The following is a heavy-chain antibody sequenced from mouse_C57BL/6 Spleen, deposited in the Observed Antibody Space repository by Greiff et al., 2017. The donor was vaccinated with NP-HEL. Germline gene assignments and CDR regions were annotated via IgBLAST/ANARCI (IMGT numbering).Heavy chain of an antibody. CDR2: INSDGSST. CDR1: GFTFSDYY. Sequence: EVQLMESEGGLVQPGSSMKLSCTASGFTFSDYYMAWVRQVPEKGLEWVANINSDGSSTYYLDTLKSRFIISGDNAKNILYLQMSSLKSEDTATYYCARDASSYGYYAMDYWGQGTSVTVSS. V-gene: IGHV5-16*01. D-gene: IGHD2-10*01. J-gene: IGHJ4*01. CDR3: ARDASSYGYYAMDY.